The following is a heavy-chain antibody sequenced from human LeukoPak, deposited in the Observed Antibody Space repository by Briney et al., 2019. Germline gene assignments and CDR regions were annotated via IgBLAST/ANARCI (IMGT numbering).Heavy chain of an antibody. CDR1: GFTFSSYA. J-gene: IGHJ1*01. CDR2: ISGSGYNT. Sequence: GGSLRLSCAASGFTFSSYAMSWVRQVPGKGLEWVSAISGSGYNTYYADSVKGRFTISRDNSENTLYLHMDTLRAEDTALYFCAKDRSGGTTTTVMVAWGRATLVTVSS. V-gene: IGHV3-23*01. D-gene: IGHD4-17*01. CDR3: AKDRSGGTTTTVMVA.